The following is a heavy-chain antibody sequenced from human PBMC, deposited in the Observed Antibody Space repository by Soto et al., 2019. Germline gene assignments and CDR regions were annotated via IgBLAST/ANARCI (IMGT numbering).Heavy chain of an antibody. D-gene: IGHD3-10*01. CDR2: IYHSGST. Sequence: SEALCLTCAGSGGSISSGGYSWSWTRQPPGKGLEWIGYIYHSGSTYYNPSLKSRVTISVDRSKNQFSLKLSSVTAADTAVYYGARVPGPWGQGTLVTVSS. V-gene: IGHV4-30-2*01. CDR1: GGSISSGGYS. J-gene: IGHJ1*01. CDR3: ARVPGP.